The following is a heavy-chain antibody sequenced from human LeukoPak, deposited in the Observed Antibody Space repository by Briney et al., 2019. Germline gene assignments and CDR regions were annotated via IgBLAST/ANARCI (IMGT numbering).Heavy chain of an antibody. J-gene: IGHJ5*02. Sequence: VKVSCKSSGYTFTGYYMHWVRQAPGQGLEWMGWINPNSGGTNYAQKFQGRVTMTRDTSISTAYMELSRLRSDDTAVYYSARDRQQLVRRGYWFDPWGQGTLVTVSS. CDR1: GYTFTGYY. D-gene: IGHD6-13*01. CDR2: INPNSGGT. CDR3: ARDRQQLVRRGYWFDP. V-gene: IGHV1-2*02.